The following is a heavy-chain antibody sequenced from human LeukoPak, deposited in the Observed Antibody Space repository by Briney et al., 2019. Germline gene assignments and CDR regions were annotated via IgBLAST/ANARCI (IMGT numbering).Heavy chain of an antibody. CDR2: ISGSGGST. Sequence: GGSLRLSCAGSGFTFSSYAMSWVRQAPGKGLEWVSAISGSGGSTYYADSVKGRFTISRDNSKNTLYLQMNSLRAEDTAVYYCAKGREMATIEDYWGQGTLVTASS. V-gene: IGHV3-23*01. J-gene: IGHJ4*02. CDR1: GFTFSSYA. CDR3: AKGREMATIEDY. D-gene: IGHD5-24*01.